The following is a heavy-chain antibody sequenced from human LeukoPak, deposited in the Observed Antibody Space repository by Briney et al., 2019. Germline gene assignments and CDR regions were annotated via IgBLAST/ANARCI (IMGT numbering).Heavy chain of an antibody. CDR2: IIVGSGNT. V-gene: IGHV1-58*02. CDR1: GFTFTSSA. CDR3: AADLDVWGSYRLDY. Sequence: SVKVSCKASGFTFTSSAMQWVRQARGQRLEWIGWIIVGSGNTNYAQKFQERVTITRDMSTSTAYMELSSLRSEDTAVYYCAADLDVWGSYRLDYWGQGTLVTVSS. J-gene: IGHJ4*02. D-gene: IGHD3-16*02.